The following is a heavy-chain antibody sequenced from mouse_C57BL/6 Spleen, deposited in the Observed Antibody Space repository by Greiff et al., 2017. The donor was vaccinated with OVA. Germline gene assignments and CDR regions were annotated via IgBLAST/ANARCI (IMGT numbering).Heavy chain of an antibody. CDR3: SRVYYGGYYFDY. V-gene: IGHV1-52*01. J-gene: IGHJ2*01. CDR2: IDPSDSDT. D-gene: IGHD1-1*01. CDR1: GSTFTSYW. Sequence: VQLQQPGAELVRPGSSVKLSCKASGSTFTSYWMHWVKQRPRKGLEWIGNIDPSDSDTHYNQKFKDKATLTVDKSSSTAYMQLSSRTSEDAAVYYCSRVYYGGYYFDYWGQGTTLTVSS.